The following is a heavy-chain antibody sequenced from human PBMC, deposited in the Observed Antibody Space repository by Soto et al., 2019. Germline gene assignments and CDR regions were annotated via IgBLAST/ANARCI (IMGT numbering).Heavy chain of an antibody. V-gene: IGHV3-33*01. CDR3: ARDSAKYMAPYGMDV. J-gene: IGHJ6*02. CDR2: IWYDGSNK. D-gene: IGHD6-25*01. Sequence: GGSLRLSCAASGFTFSSYGMHWVRQAPGKGLEWVAVIWYDGSNKYYADSVKGRFTISRDNSKNTLYLQMNSLRAEDTAVYYCARDSAKYMAPYGMDVWGQGTTVTVSS. CDR1: GFTFSSYG.